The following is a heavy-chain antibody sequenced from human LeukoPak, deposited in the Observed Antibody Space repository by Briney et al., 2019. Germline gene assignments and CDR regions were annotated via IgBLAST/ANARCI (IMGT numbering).Heavy chain of an antibody. J-gene: IGHJ4*02. Sequence: SETLSLTCTVSGGSISSSSYYWGWIRQPPGKGLEWIGSIYYSGSTYYNPSLKSRVTISVNPYKKQFSLTLSSVTAADTAVYYCARHSPTYFFDYWGQGTLVTVSS. V-gene: IGHV4-39*01. D-gene: IGHD3-9*01. CDR1: GGSISSSSYY. CDR3: ARHSPTYFFDY. CDR2: IYYSGST.